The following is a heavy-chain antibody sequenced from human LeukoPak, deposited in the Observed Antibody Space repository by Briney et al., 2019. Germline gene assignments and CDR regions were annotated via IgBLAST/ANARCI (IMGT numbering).Heavy chain of an antibody. CDR3: AKDNFGYYGSGSYPELGFDP. D-gene: IGHD3-10*01. CDR2: ISYDGSNK. Sequence: GGSLRLSCAASGFTFSSYAMHWVRQAPGKGLEWVAVISYDGSNKYYADSVKGRFTISRDNSKNTLYLQMNSLRAEDTAVYYCAKDNFGYYGSGSYPELGFDPWGQGTLVTVSS. V-gene: IGHV3-30*04. CDR1: GFTFSSYA. J-gene: IGHJ5*02.